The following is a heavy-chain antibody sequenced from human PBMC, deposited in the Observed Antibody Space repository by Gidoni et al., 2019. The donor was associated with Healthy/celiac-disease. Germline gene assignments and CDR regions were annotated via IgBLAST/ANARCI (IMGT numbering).Heavy chain of an antibody. CDR2: IYYSGST. J-gene: IGHJ3*02. CDR3: ARGRGSSGWFDAFDI. CDR1: GGSISSYY. Sequence: QVQLQESGTGLVKPSETLSLTCTVSGGSISSYYWNWLRQPPGKGLEWIGYIYYSGSTNYNPSLKIRVTISVDTSKNQFSLKLSSVTAADTAVYYCARGRGSSGWFDAFDIWGQGTMVTVSS. D-gene: IGHD6-19*01. V-gene: IGHV4-59*01.